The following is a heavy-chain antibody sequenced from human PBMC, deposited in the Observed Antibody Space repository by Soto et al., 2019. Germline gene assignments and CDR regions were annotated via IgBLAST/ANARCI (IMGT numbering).Heavy chain of an antibody. V-gene: IGHV3-30*18. D-gene: IGHD3-3*01. CDR2: ISYDGSNK. J-gene: IGHJ6*02. Sequence: PGGSLRLSCAASGFTFSSCGMHWVRQAPGKGLEWVAVISYDGSNKYYADSVKGRFTISRDNSKNTLYLQMNSLRAEDTAVYYCAKGADFWSGYIYYYYYGMDVWGQGTTVTVSS. CDR3: AKGADFWSGYIYYYYYGMDV. CDR1: GFTFSSCG.